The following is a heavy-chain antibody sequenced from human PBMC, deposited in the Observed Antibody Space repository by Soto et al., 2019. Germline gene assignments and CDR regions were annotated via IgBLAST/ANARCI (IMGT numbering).Heavy chain of an antibody. CDR3: VRIRKRGYDSSGYYSPFDY. D-gene: IGHD3-22*01. CDR1: GFSLSTSGMC. CDR2: IDWDDDK. V-gene: IGHV2-70*01. Sequence: SGPTLVNPTQTLTLTCTFSGFSLSTSGMCVSWIRQPPGKALEWLALIDWDDDKYYSTSLKTRLTISKDTSKNQVVLTMTNMDPVDTATYYCVRIRKRGYDSSGYYSPFDYWGQGTLVTVSS. J-gene: IGHJ4*02.